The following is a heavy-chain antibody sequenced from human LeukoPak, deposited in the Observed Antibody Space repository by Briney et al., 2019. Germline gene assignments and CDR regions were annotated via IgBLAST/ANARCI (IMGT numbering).Heavy chain of an antibody. V-gene: IGHV4-34*01. J-gene: IGHJ4*02. CDR2: INHSGST. Sequence: SETLSLTCAVYGGSFSGYYWSWIRQPPGKGLEWIGEINHSGSTNYNPSLKSRVTISVDTSKNQFSLKLSSVTAADTAVYYCARDRYYYDSSGYSASFDYWGQGTLVTVSS. CDR1: GGSFSGYY. D-gene: IGHD3-22*01. CDR3: ARDRYYYDSSGYSASFDY.